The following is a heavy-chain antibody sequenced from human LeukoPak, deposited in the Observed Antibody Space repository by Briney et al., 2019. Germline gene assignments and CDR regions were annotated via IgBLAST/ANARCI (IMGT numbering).Heavy chain of an antibody. CDR2: IYYSGST. D-gene: IGHD3-3*01. V-gene: IGHV4-39*01. Sequence: PSETLSLTCTVSGGSISSSSYYWGWIRQPPGKGLEWIGSIYYSGSTYYNPSLKSRVTISVDTSKNQYPLKLRSVTAADTAVYYCARHDDFWSGSLFDYWGQGTLVTVSS. J-gene: IGHJ4*02. CDR3: ARHDDFWSGSLFDY. CDR1: GGSISSSSYY.